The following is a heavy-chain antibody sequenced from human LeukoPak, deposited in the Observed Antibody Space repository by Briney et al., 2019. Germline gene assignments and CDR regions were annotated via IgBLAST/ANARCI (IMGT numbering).Heavy chain of an antibody. Sequence: GGSLRLSCAASGFTFSSYAMHWVRQAPGKGLEWVAVISYDGSNKYYADSVKGRFTISRDNSKNTLYLQMNSLRAEDTAVYYCAGGVATITNYYYYGMDVWGQGTTVTVSS. V-gene: IGHV3-30-3*01. J-gene: IGHJ6*02. CDR3: AGGVATITNYYYYGMDV. CDR1: GFTFSSYA. CDR2: ISYDGSNK. D-gene: IGHD5-12*01.